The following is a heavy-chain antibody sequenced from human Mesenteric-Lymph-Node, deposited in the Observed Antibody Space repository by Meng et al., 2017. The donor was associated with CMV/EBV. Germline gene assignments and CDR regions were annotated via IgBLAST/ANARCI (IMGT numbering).Heavy chain of an antibody. Sequence: SETLSLTCTVSGYSISSGYYWGWIRQPPGKGLEWIGSIYHSGSTYYNPSLKSRVTISVDTSKNQFSLKLSSVTAADTAVYYCARDRMVGATTYYFDYWGQGTLVTVSS. J-gene: IGHJ4*02. CDR1: GYSISSGYY. V-gene: IGHV4-38-2*02. CDR2: IYHSGST. D-gene: IGHD1-26*01. CDR3: ARDRMVGATTYYFDY.